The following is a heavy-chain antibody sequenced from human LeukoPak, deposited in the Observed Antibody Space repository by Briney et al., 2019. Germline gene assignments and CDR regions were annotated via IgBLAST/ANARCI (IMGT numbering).Heavy chain of an antibody. Sequence: SETLSLTCSVSGGSINSSGYFWGWIRQPPGKGLEWIGAIYYTGDAYYNPSLTSRVTISVDTSKNQFSLKLSSVTAADTAVYYCARVSRSVTTAGDYWGQGTLVTVSS. D-gene: IGHD4-17*01. J-gene: IGHJ4*02. CDR3: ARVSRSVTTAGDY. CDR2: IYYTGDA. V-gene: IGHV4-39*01. CDR1: GGSINSSGYF.